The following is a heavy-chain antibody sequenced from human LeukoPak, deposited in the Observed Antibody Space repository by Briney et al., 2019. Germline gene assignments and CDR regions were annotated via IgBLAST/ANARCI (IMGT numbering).Heavy chain of an antibody. CDR2: INPNSGGT. Sequence: GASVKVSCKASGYTFSSYEVSWVRQAPGQGLEWMGRINPNSGGTDYAQKFQGRVTMTRDTSMSTAYMELSRLTSDDTAVFYCARTLRDSGDNYWGQGTLVTVSS. J-gene: IGHJ4*02. CDR3: ARTLRDSGDNY. V-gene: IGHV1-2*06. D-gene: IGHD4-17*01. CDR1: GYTFSSYE.